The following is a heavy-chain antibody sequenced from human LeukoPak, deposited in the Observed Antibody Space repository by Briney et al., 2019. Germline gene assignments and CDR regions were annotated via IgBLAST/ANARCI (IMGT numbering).Heavy chain of an antibody. Sequence: GGSLRLSCAASGFTVCSNDMSWVRQAPGKGLEWISVIYSGGSTYYADSEKGRFTISRDNSKNTLYLQMNSLRAEGTAVYYCARDSGWEVVPALDYWGQGTLVTVSS. CDR1: GFTVCSND. CDR2: IYSGGST. CDR3: ARDSGWEVVPALDY. J-gene: IGHJ4*02. D-gene: IGHD2-2*01. V-gene: IGHV3-53*01.